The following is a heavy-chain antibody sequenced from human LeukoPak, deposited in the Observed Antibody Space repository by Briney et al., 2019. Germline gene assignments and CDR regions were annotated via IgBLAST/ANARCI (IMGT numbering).Heavy chain of an antibody. D-gene: IGHD4/OR15-4a*01. CDR2: IYYSGST. J-gene: IGHJ4*02. CDR3: AAGYGANSFYYFDF. CDR1: GGSISSGGYS. Sequence: SSETLSLTCAVSGGSISSGGYSWSWIRQPPGKGLEWIGYIYYSGSTYYNPSLKSRVTISVDTSKNQFSLKLSSVTAADTAVYYCAAGYGANSFYYFDFWGQGTLVTVSS. V-gene: IGHV4-30-4*07.